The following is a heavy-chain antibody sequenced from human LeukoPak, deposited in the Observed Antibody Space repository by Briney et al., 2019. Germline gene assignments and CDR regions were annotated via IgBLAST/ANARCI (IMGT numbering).Heavy chain of an antibody. V-gene: IGHV1-18*01. J-gene: IGHJ4*02. D-gene: IGHD3-22*01. CDR1: GYTFTSYS. CDR3: ARVVVDYYDSSGYYYVGPLDY. CDR2: VSAYNGNT. Sequence: ASVKVSCKASGYTFTSYSISWVRQAPGQGLEWMGWVSAYNGNTNYAQKLQGRVTMTTDTSTSTAYMELRSLRSDDTAVYYCARVVVDYYDSSGYYYVGPLDYWGQGTLVTVSS.